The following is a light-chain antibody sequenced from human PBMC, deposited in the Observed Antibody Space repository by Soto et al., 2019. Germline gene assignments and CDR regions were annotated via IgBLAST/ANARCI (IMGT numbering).Light chain of an antibody. V-gene: IGLV1-40*01. J-gene: IGLJ2*01. CDR1: TSKIGTGYD. CDR3: QSYDGSLSSSV. CDR2: GNN. Sequence: QSVLTQPPSVSGAPGQRVTISCTGSTSKIGTGYDVHWYQQLPGKAPKLLIYGNNNRPSGVPDRFSGSKSGTSASLAIADLQAEDEADYYCQSYDGSLSSSVFGGGTKLTVL.